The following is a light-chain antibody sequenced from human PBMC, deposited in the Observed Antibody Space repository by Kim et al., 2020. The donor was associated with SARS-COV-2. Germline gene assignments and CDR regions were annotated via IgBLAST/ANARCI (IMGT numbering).Light chain of an antibody. CDR2: QDS. CDR1: KLGDKY. V-gene: IGLV3-1*01. Sequence: SYELTQPPSVSVSPGQTASITCSGDKLGDKYACWYQQKPGQSPVLVIYQDSKRPSGIPERFSGSNAGNTATLTISGTQAMDEADYYCQPWDSSTGFGGGT. J-gene: IGLJ2*01. CDR3: QPWDSSTG.